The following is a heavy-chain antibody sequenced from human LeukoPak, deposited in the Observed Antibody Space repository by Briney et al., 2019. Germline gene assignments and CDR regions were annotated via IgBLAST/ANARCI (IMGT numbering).Heavy chain of an antibody. CDR2: IRYDGSNK. J-gene: IGHJ4*02. V-gene: IGHV3-30*02. CDR1: GFTFSSYG. D-gene: IGHD5-12*01. Sequence: GGSLRLSCAASGFTFSSYGMHWVRQAPGKGLEWVAFIRYDGSNKYYADSVKGRFTISRDNSKNTLYLQMNSLRAEDTALYYCARDLAGGYGTYYFDYWGQGTLVTVSS. CDR3: ARDLAGGYGTYYFDY.